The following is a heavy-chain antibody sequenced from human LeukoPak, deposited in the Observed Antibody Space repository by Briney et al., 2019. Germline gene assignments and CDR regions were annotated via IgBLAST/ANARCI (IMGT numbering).Heavy chain of an antibody. CDR2: IYSDGST. CDR3: ARATLDN. CDR1: GFGFSRYA. J-gene: IGHJ4*02. Sequence: GGSLRLSCAASGFGFSRYAMTWVRQAPGKGLEWVSVIYSDGSTKYADSVKARFTISRDNSKNTVYLQMNRLRVEDTALYYCARATLDNWGQGTLVTVSS. V-gene: IGHV3-53*01.